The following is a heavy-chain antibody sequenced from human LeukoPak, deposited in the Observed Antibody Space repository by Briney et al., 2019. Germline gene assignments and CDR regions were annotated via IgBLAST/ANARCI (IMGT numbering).Heavy chain of an antibody. CDR3: ATAPRFVGAHHY. D-gene: IGHD1-26*01. CDR2: ISYDGSNK. V-gene: IGHV3-30-3*01. Sequence: PGGSLRLSCAASGFTVGNNYMSWVRQAPGKGLEWVAVISYDGSNKYYADSVKGRFTISRDNSKNTLYLQMNSLRAEDTAVYYCATAPRFVGAHHYWGQGTLVTVSS. J-gene: IGHJ4*02. CDR1: GFTVGNNY.